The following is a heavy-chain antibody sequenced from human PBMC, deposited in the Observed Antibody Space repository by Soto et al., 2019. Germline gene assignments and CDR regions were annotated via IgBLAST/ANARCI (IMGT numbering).Heavy chain of an antibody. V-gene: IGHV4-39*01. D-gene: IGHD5-18*01. J-gene: IGHJ6*02. CDR2: IYYSGST. Sequence: TSETLSLTCTVSGVSISSSSYYWGWIRQPPGKGLEWIGSIYYSGSTYYNPSLKSRVTISVDTSKNQFSLKLRSLTAADTAVYYCACIFSGGYGYGFYYYGVDVWGQGTTVT. CDR3: ACIFSGGYGYGFYYYGVDV. CDR1: GVSISSSSYY.